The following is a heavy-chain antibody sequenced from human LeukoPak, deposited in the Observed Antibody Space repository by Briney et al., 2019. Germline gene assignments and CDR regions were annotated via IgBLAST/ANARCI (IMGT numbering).Heavy chain of an antibody. J-gene: IGHJ4*02. Sequence: GESLKISCKGSGYSFTSYWIGWVRQMPGKGLEWIGIIYPGDSDTRYSPSFQGQVTISADKSISTAYLQWSSLKASDTAMYYCARLGGPRYSSSWLPDYWGQGTLVTVSS. D-gene: IGHD6-13*01. CDR1: GYSFTSYW. CDR3: ARLGGPRYSSSWLPDY. CDR2: IYPGDSDT. V-gene: IGHV5-51*01.